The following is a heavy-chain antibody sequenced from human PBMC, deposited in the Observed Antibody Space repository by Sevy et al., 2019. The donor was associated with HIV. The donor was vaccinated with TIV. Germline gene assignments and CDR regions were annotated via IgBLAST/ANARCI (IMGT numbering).Heavy chain of an antibody. CDR2: ISGSGGST. J-gene: IGHJ4*02. V-gene: IGHV3-23*01. CDR1: EFTFSSYA. CDR3: AKHGIVVTRVGYFDY. Sequence: GGSLRLSCAASEFTFSSYAMSWVRQAPGKGLEWVSAISGSGGSTYYADSVKGRFTISRDNSKNTLYLQMNSLRAEDTAVYYCAKHGIVVTRVGYFDYWGQGTLVTVSS. D-gene: IGHD6-19*01.